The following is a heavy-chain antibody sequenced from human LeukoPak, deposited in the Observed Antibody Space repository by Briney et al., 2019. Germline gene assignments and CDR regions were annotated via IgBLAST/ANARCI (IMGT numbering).Heavy chain of an antibody. Sequence: SETLSLTCAVYGGSFSSYYWSWIRQPPGKGLEWIGEINHSGSTNYNPSLKSRVTISVDTSKNQFSLKLSSVTAPDTAVYYCARAKIRIAAAGTDPWGQGTLVTVSS. CDR2: INHSGST. CDR3: ARAKIRIAAAGTDP. D-gene: IGHD6-13*01. V-gene: IGHV4-34*01. CDR1: GGSFSSYY. J-gene: IGHJ5*02.